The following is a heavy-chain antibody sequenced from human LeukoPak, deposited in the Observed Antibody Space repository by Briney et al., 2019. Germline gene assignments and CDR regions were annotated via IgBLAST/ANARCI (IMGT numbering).Heavy chain of an antibody. Sequence: GGSLRLSCGAPGFTLSNYAIQWVRQAPGKGLEWVAVISSDRNKKEYADSVKGRLTIPRDNSKNSLYLQMNSLRAEDMALYYCAKARGPFYGGNSGNFFDYWGQGTLVTVSS. V-gene: IGHV3-30*04. CDR2: ISSDRNKK. CDR1: GFTLSNYA. CDR3: AKARGPFYGGNSGNFFDY. D-gene: IGHD4-23*01. J-gene: IGHJ4*02.